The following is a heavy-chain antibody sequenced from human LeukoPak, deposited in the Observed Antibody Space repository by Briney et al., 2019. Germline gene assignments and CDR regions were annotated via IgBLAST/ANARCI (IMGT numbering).Heavy chain of an antibody. Sequence: GASVKVSCKASGYTFTSYYIHWVRQAPGQGLEWMGIIDPSDGSTNYAQKFQGRVTITGDTSASTAYMELSSLRSEDTAVYYCARGYCSSTSCYMDVWGQGTTVT. CDR1: GYTFTSYY. V-gene: IGHV1-46*01. D-gene: IGHD2-2*01. J-gene: IGHJ6*02. CDR2: IDPSDGST. CDR3: ARGYCSSTSCYMDV.